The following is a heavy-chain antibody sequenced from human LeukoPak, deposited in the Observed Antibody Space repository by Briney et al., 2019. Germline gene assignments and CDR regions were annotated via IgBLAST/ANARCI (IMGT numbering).Heavy chain of an antibody. CDR3: AKGGSPSDHFDSSGYLDAFDI. Sequence: GGSLRLSCVASGFTFSSYDVHWVRQAPGKGLEWVAITPNDGTNNYYADSVKGRFTISRDNSKNTLYLQMNSLRPEDTAIYYCAKGGSPSDHFDSSGYLDAFDIWGQGTMVTVSS. CDR1: GFTFSSYD. V-gene: IGHV3-30*18. J-gene: IGHJ3*02. CDR2: TPNDGTNN. D-gene: IGHD3-22*01.